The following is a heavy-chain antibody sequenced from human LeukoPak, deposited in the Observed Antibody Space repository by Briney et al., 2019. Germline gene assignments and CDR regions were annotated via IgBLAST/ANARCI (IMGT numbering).Heavy chain of an antibody. CDR1: GGSISSRSYF. CDR2: IYYSGST. D-gene: IGHD6-13*01. J-gene: IGHJ5*02. V-gene: IGHV4-39*07. CDR3: ARDHGGSSWSRGWFDP. Sequence: KPSETLSLTCTVSGGSISSRSYFWGWIRQPPGKGLEWIGSIYYSGSTYYNPSLKSRVTISVDTSKNQFSLKLSSVTAADTAVYYCARDHGGSSWSRGWFDPWGQGTLVTVSS.